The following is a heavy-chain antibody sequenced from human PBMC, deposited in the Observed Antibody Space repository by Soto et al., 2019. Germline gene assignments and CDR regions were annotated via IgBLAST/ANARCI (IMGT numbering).Heavy chain of an antibody. J-gene: IGHJ6*02. CDR3: ARAFWSGYSYYYYGMDV. CDR1: GGSISSGGYY. V-gene: IGHV4-31*03. CDR2: IYYSGST. D-gene: IGHD3-3*01. Sequence: QVQLQESGPGLVKPSQTLSLTCTVSGGSISSGGYYWSWIRQHPGKGLEWIGYIYYSGSTYYNPSLKSRVTISVDTSKNQFSLKLSSVTAADTAVYYCARAFWSGYSYYYYGMDVWGQGTTVTVSS.